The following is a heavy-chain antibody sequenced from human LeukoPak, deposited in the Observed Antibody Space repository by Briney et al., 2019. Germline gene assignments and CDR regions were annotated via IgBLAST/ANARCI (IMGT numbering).Heavy chain of an antibody. CDR2: IWYDGSNK. D-gene: IGHD5-24*01. CDR3: AKNDGYNYWYFDY. J-gene: IGHJ4*02. CDR1: GFTFSSYG. Sequence: PGGSLRLSCAASGFTFSSYGMHWVRQAPGKGLEWVAVIWYDGSNKYYADSVKGRFTISRDSSKNTLFLQMNSLRAEDTAVYYCAKNDGYNYWYFDYWGRGTLVTVSS. V-gene: IGHV3-33*06.